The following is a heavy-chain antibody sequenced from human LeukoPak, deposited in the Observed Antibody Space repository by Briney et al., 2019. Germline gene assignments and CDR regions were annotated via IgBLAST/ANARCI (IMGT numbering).Heavy chain of an antibody. Sequence: SETLSLTCTVSGYSISSGYYWGWVRQPPGKGLEWIGNIYHSGDSAYYNPSLKSRVTISVDTSKNQFSLKLNSVTATDTATYYYVRQERQSNWFDPWGQGTLVIVSS. CDR1: GYSISSGYY. CDR3: VRQERQSNWFDP. V-gene: IGHV4-38-2*02. J-gene: IGHJ5*02. CDR2: IYHSGDSA.